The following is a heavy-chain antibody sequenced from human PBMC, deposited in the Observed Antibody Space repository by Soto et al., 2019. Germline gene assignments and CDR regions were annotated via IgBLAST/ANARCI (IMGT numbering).Heavy chain of an antibody. CDR1: GGSFSSDSFI. V-gene: IGHV4-31*03. CDR3: ARDHKWDGMDV. D-gene: IGHD1-26*01. CDR2: IYYSGTT. J-gene: IGHJ6*02. Sequence: SETLSLTCSVSGGSFSSDSFIWSWVRQFPGKGLEWIGYIYYSGTTYYNPSLRSRVIMSVDTSKNQFSLKLSSVTAADTAVYYCARDHKWDGMDVWGQGTKVTVCS.